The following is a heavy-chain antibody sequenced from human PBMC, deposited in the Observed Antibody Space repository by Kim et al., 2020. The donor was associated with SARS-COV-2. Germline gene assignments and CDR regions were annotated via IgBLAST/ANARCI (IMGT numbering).Heavy chain of an antibody. CDR3: TSSVSGYDSTFDY. CDR1: GFTFSNAW. V-gene: IGHV3-15*01. Sequence: GGSLRLSCAASGFTFSNAWMSWVRQAPGKGLEWVGRIKSKTDGGTTDYAAPVKGRFTISRDDSKNTLYLQMNSLKTEDTAVYYCTSSVSGYDSTFDYWGQGTLVTVSS. D-gene: IGHD5-12*01. CDR2: IKSKTDGGTT. J-gene: IGHJ4*02.